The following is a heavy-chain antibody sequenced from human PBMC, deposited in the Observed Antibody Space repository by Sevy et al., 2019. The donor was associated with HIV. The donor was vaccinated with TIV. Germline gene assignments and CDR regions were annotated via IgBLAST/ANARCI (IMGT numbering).Heavy chain of an antibody. Sequence: GGSLRLSCAASGFTFNMYWMTWVRQAPGKGLEWVANIKEDGSERNYLDSVKGRFTISRDNAKESLYLQINSLRAEDTAVYYCARHCSGGSCYSLLPHYYYGMDVWGQGTTDTVSS. V-gene: IGHV3-7*01. CDR2: IKEDGSER. CDR3: ARHCSGGSCYSLLPHYYYGMDV. D-gene: IGHD2-15*01. CDR1: GFTFNMYW. J-gene: IGHJ6*02.